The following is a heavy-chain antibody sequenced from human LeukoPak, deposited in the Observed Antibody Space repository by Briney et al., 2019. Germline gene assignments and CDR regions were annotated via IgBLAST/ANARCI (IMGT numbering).Heavy chain of an antibody. CDR2: IIPIFGTA. CDR3: ARGRIVVVPAGQGYYFDY. Sequence: GSSVKVSCKASGGTFSSYAISWVRQAPGQGLEWMGGIIPIFGTANYAQKFQGRVTITADKSTSTAYMELSGLRSEDTAVYYGARGRIVVVPAGQGYYFDYWGQGTLVTVSS. CDR1: GGTFSSYA. V-gene: IGHV1-69*06. J-gene: IGHJ4*02. D-gene: IGHD2-2*01.